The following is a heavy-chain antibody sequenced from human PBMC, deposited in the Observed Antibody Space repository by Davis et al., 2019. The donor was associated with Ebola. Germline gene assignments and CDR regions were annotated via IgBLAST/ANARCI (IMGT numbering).Heavy chain of an antibody. V-gene: IGHV3-30-3*01. CDR3: ALGSAMVY. D-gene: IGHD5-18*01. CDR2: ISYDGSNK. Sequence: GESLKISCAASGFTFSSYAMHWVRQAPGKGLEWVAVISYDGSNKYYADSVKGRFTISRDNSKNTLYLQMNSLRAEGTAVYYCALGSAMVYWGQGTLVTVSS. CDR1: GFTFSSYA. J-gene: IGHJ4*02.